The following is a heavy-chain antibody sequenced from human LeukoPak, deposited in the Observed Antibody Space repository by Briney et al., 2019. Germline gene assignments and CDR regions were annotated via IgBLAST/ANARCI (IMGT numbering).Heavy chain of an antibody. CDR2: IKPSGGST. CDR1: GYTFTRYY. D-gene: IGHD3-3*01. J-gene: IGHJ4*02. Sequence: GASVKVSCKASGYTFTRYYMHWVRQAPGQGLEWMGIIKPSGGSTSYAQKFQGRVTMTRDTSTSTVYMELSSLRSEDTAVYYCARGSLEWLLYLHYFDYWGQGTLVTVSS. CDR3: ARGSLEWLLYLHYFDY. V-gene: IGHV1-46*01.